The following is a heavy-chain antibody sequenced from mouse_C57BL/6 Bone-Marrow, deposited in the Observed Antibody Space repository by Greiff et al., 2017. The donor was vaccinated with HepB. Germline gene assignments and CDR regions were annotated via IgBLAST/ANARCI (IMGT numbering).Heavy chain of an antibody. CDR1: GYTFTSYW. Sequence: QVQLKQPGAELVKPGASVKLSCKASGYTFTSYWMHWVKQRPGQGLEWIGMIHPNSGSTNYNEKFKSKATLTVDKSSSTAYMQLSSLTSEVSAVYYCAAYGSPWYFDYWGQGTTLTVSS. D-gene: IGHD1-1*01. CDR2: IHPNSGST. CDR3: AAYGSPWYFDY. V-gene: IGHV1-64*01. J-gene: IGHJ2*01.